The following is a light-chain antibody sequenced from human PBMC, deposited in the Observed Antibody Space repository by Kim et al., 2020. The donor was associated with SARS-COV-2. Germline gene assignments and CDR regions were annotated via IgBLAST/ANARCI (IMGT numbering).Light chain of an antibody. CDR1: NIGSKS. CDR3: QVWDRGSDHRPYV. V-gene: IGLV3-21*04. J-gene: IGLJ1*01. Sequence: SYELTQPPSVSVAPGKTARISCGGNNIGSKSVQWYQQKSGQAPVLIMFYDDDRPSGIPDRFSGSNSGNTATLTISGVEAGDEADYYCQVWDRGSDHRPYVFGSGTKVTVL. CDR2: YDD.